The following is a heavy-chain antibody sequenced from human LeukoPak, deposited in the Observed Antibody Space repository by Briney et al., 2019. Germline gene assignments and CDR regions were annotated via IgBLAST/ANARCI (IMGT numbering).Heavy chain of an antibody. Sequence: GGSLRLSCAASGFTFSSYAMSWVRQAPGKGLEWVSAISGSGGSTYYADSVKGRFTISRGNSKNTLSLQMNSLRAEDTAVYYCAKHFGSGSYYGHFDYWGQGTLVTVSS. J-gene: IGHJ4*02. D-gene: IGHD3-10*01. CDR3: AKHFGSGSYYGHFDY. CDR2: ISGSGGST. V-gene: IGHV3-23*01. CDR1: GFTFSSYA.